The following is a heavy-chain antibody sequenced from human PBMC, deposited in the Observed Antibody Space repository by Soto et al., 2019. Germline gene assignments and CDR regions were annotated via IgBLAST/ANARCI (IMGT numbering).Heavy chain of an antibody. J-gene: IGHJ6*02. CDR3: ANLGYSSGWYGIDV. Sequence: PGGSLRLSCAASGFIFDDYAMHWVRQPPGKGLEWVAGISWNSGSIDYADSVKGRFTISRDNAKNSLYLQMNSLRAEDTALYYCANLGYSSGWYGIDVWGQGTTVTVSS. V-gene: IGHV3-9*01. CDR2: ISWNSGSI. D-gene: IGHD6-19*01. CDR1: GFIFDDYA.